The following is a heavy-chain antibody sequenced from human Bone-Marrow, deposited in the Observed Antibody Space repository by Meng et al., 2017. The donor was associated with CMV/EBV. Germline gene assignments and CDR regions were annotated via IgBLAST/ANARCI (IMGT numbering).Heavy chain of an antibody. CDR1: GFTLSDYY. CDR3: ARGRYYDFWSGYYFSGMDV. CDR2: ISSSGNTI. D-gene: IGHD3-3*01. Sequence: GGSLRLSCAASGFTLSDYYVSWIRQAPGKGLEWLSYISSSGNTIHYADSVKGRFIISRDTPKNSVYLQMNSLRAEDTAVYYCARGRYYDFWSGYYFSGMDVWGQGTTVTVSS. V-gene: IGHV3-11*04. J-gene: IGHJ6*02.